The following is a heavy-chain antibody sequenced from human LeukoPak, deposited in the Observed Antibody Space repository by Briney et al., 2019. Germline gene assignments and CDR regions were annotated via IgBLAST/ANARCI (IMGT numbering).Heavy chain of an antibody. CDR1: GYTFTSYG. J-gene: IGHJ5*02. V-gene: IGHV1-18*01. D-gene: IGHD3-9*01. CDR3: ARDRGYDILARNNWFDP. CDR2: ISAYNGNT. Sequence: GAPVKVSCKASGYTFTSYGISWVRQAPGQGLEWMGWISAYNGNTNYAQKLQGRVTMTTDTSTSTAYMELGSLRSDDTAVYYCARDRGYDILARNNWFDPWGQGTLVTVSS.